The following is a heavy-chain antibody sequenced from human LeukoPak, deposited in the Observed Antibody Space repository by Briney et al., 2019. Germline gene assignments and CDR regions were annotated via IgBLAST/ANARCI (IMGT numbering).Heavy chain of an antibody. CDR1: GGTFSSYA. CDR2: IIPIFGTA. V-gene: IGHV1-69*13. CDR3: ARGESYDFWSGYPAAY. Sequence: SVKVSCKASGGTFSSYAISWVRQAPRQGLEWMGGIIPIFGTANYAQKFQGRVTITADESTSTAYMELSSLRSEDTAVYYCARGESYDFWSGYPAAYWGQVTLVTVSS. J-gene: IGHJ4*02. D-gene: IGHD3-3*01.